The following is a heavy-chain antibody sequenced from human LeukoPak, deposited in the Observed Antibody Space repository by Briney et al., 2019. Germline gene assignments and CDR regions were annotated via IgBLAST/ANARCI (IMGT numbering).Heavy chain of an antibody. D-gene: IGHD1-26*01. CDR2: ITSDSATI. CDR1: GFTFSTYN. J-gene: IGHJ4*02. V-gene: IGHV3-48*01. CDR3: ARRQVGGNPFDR. Sequence: GGSLILSCAASGFTFSTYNMNWVRQAPGKGLEWVSYITSDSATIYYADSVKGRFTISRDNAKNSQYLHMNSLGGEDTAVYYCARRQVGGNPFDRWGQGTLVTVSS.